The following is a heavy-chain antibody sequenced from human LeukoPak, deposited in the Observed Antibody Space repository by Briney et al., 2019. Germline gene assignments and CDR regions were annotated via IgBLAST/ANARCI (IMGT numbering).Heavy chain of an antibody. D-gene: IGHD6-19*01. J-gene: IGHJ2*01. CDR2: INPNSGGT. V-gene: IGHV1-2*02. CDR1: GYTFTGYY. Sequence: ASVKVSCKASGYTFTGYYMRWVRQAPGQGLEWMGWINPNSGGTNYAQKFQGRVTMTRDTSISTAYMELSRLRSDDTAVYYCARVAPGIAVAGSNWYFDLWGRGTLVTVSS. CDR3: ARVAPGIAVAGSNWYFDL.